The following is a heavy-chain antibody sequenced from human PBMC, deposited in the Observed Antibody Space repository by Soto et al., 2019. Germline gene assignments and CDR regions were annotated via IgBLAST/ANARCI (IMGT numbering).Heavy chain of an antibody. CDR3: AREDYY. Sequence: GSLRLSCAASGFTFSSYAMHWVRQAPGKGLEWVAVISYDGSNKYYADSVKGRFTISRDNSKNTLYLQMNSLRAEDTAVYYCAREDYYWGQGTLVTVSS. V-gene: IGHV3-30-3*01. J-gene: IGHJ4*02. CDR1: GFTFSSYA. CDR2: ISYDGSNK.